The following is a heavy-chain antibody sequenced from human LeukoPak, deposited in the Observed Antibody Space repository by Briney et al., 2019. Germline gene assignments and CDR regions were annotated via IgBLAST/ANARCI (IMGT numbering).Heavy chain of an antibody. CDR1: GFTFSNYW. V-gene: IGHV3-33*08. J-gene: IGHJ1*01. CDR3: ARAKGPGIAAAGEYFQH. D-gene: IGHD6-13*01. CDR2: IWYDGSNK. Sequence: PGGSLRLSCAASGFTFSNYWMHWVRQAPGKGLEWVAVIWYDGSNKYYGESVKGRFTISRDNSKKTLYLQMNSLRAEDTAVYYCARAKGPGIAAAGEYFQHWGQGTLVTVSS.